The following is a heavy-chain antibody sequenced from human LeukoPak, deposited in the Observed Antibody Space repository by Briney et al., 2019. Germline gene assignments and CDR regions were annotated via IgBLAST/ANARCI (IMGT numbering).Heavy chain of an antibody. Sequence: PGGSLRLSFAASGLTVSSNYMSWVRQAPGKGLEWVSVIYSDGSTYYADSVKGRFTFSRDNSKNTLYLQMDSLRAEDTAVYYCARDYYDSSGYSSYFDLWGRGTLVTVSS. V-gene: IGHV3-53*01. D-gene: IGHD3-22*01. CDR2: IYSDGST. J-gene: IGHJ2*01. CDR1: GLTVSSNY. CDR3: ARDYYDSSGYSSYFDL.